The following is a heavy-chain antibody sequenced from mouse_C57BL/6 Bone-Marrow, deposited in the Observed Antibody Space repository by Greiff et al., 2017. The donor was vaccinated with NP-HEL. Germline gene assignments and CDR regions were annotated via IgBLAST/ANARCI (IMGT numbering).Heavy chain of an antibody. V-gene: IGHV1-82*01. D-gene: IGHD1-2*01. Sequence: VQLQQSGPELVKPGASVKISCKASGYAFSSSWMNWVKQRPGKGLEWIGRIYPGDGDTNYNGKFKGKATLTADKSSSTAYMQLSSLTSEDSAVYFCARWEVLRPDYWGQGTTLTVSS. CDR3: ARWEVLRPDY. CDR2: IYPGDGDT. CDR1: GYAFSSSW. J-gene: IGHJ2*01.